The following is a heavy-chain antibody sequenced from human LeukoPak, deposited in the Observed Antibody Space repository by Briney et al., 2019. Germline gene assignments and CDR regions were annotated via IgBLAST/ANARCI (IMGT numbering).Heavy chain of an antibody. V-gene: IGHV3-30-3*02. Sequence: PGGSLRLSCAASGFTFSSYAMYWVRQAPGKGLEWVAVISYDGSNKYYADSVKGRFTISRDNSKNTVYLQMNSLRAEDTAVFYCAKTTDYDFWTGVDYWGQGTLVTVSS. J-gene: IGHJ4*02. D-gene: IGHD3-3*01. CDR1: GFTFSSYA. CDR3: AKTTDYDFWTGVDY. CDR2: ISYDGSNK.